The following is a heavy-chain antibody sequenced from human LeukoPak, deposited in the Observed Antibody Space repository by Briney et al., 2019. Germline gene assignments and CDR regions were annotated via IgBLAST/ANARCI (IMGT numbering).Heavy chain of an antibody. CDR3: ARDRASAVTTFFDY. Sequence: SETLSLTCTVSGGSISSSSYYWGWIRQPPGKGLEWIGSIYYSGSTYYNPSLKSRVTISVDTSKNQFSLKLSSVTAADTAVYYCARDRASAVTTFFDYWGQGTLVTVSS. J-gene: IGHJ4*02. V-gene: IGHV4-39*02. CDR1: GGSISSSSYY. D-gene: IGHD4-17*01. CDR2: IYYSGST.